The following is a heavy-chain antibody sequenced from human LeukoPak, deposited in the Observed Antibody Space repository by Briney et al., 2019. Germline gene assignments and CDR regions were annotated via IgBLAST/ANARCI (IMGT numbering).Heavy chain of an antibody. CDR2: ISSSSSYI. D-gene: IGHD2-2*01. J-gene: IGHJ4*02. CDR3: ARGGCSSTSCPQDY. V-gene: IGHV3-21*01. Sequence: PGGSLRLSCAASGFTFSSYSMNWVRQAPGKGLEWVSSISSSSSYIYYADSVKGRFTISRDNAKNSLYLQMNSLRAEDTAVYYCARGGCSSTSCPQDYWGQGTLVTVSS. CDR1: GFTFSSYS.